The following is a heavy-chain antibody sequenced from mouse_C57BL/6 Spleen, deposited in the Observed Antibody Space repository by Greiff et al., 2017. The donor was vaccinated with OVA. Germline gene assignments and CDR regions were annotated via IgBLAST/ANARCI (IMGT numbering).Heavy chain of an antibody. CDR3: TTGITTVNYYFDY. J-gene: IGHJ2*01. CDR2: IDPEDGDT. CDR1: GFNFTDYY. V-gene: IGHV14-1*01. D-gene: IGHD1-1*01. Sequence: VQLQQSGAELVRPGASVKLSCTASGFNFTDYYMHWVKQRPEQGLEWIGRIDPEDGDTEYAPKFQGKATMTADTSSNTAYLQLSSLTSEDTAVYYCTTGITTVNYYFDYWGQGTTLTVSS.